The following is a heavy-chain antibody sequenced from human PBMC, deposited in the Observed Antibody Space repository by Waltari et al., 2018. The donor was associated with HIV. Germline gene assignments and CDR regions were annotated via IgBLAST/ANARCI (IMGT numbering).Heavy chain of an antibody. CDR1: GGSFSGYY. J-gene: IGHJ4*02. CDR2: INHSGST. Sequence: QVQLQQWGAGLLKPSETLSLTCAVYGGSFSGYYWSWIRQPPGKGLEWIGEINHSGSTNYNPSLKSRVTISVDTSKNQFSLKLSSVTAADTAVYYCARGEGIAAAGTRGGPGDLYYFDYWGQGTLVTVSS. D-gene: IGHD6-13*01. V-gene: IGHV4-34*01. CDR3: ARGEGIAAAGTRGGPGDLYYFDY.